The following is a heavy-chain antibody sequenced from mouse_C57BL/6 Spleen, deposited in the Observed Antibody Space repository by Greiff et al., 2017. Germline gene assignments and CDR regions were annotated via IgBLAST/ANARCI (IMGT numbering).Heavy chain of an antibody. CDR2: IYPRSGNT. V-gene: IGHV1-81*01. CDR1: GYTFTSYG. Sequence: QVQLQQSGAELARPGASVKLSCKASGYTFTSYGISWVKQRTGQGLEWVGEIYPRSGNTYYNEKFKGKATLTADKSSSTAYMELRSLTSEDSAVYFCARGGRGYCFDYWGQGTTLTVSS. CDR3: ARGGRGYCFDY. J-gene: IGHJ2*01.